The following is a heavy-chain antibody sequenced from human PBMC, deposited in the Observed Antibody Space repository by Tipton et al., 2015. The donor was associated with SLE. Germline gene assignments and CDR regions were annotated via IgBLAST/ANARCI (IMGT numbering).Heavy chain of an antibody. V-gene: IGHV1-18*01. CDR2: ISAYNGNT. CDR1: GYTFSKFG. D-gene: IGHD6-13*01. J-gene: IGHJ3*02. CDR3: ATYSSSWPDAFDI. Sequence: QLVQSGAEVQKPGASVKVSCKASGYTFSKFGISWVRQAPGQGLEWMGWISAYNGNTNYAQKLQGRVTMTTDTSTSTAYMELRSLRSDDTAVYYCATYSSSWPDAFDIWGQGTMVTVSS.